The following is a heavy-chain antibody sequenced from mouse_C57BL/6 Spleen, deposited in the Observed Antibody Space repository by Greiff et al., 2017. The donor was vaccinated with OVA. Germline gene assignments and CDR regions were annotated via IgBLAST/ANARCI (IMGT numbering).Heavy chain of an antibody. J-gene: IGHJ2*01. V-gene: IGHV1-50*01. CDR1: GYTFTSYW. CDR2: IDPSDSYT. CDR3: ARWGTTVVAEDY. Sequence: QVQLQQPGAELVKPGASVKLSCKASGYTFTSYWMQWVKQRPGQGLEWIGEIDPSDSYTNYNQKFKGKATLTVDTSSSTAYMQLSSLTSEDSAVYYCARWGTTVVAEDYWGQGTTLTVSS. D-gene: IGHD1-1*01.